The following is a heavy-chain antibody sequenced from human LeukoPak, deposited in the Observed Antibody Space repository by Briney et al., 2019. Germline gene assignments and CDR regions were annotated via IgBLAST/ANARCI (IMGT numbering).Heavy chain of an antibody. J-gene: IGHJ4*02. D-gene: IGHD4-23*01. Sequence: GASVKVSCKASGGTFSSYAISWVRQAPGQGLEWVGGIIPIFGTANYAQKFQGRVTITTDESTSTAYMELSSLRSEDTAVYYCARGDYGGNLDYWGQGTLVTVSS. CDR2: IIPIFGTA. V-gene: IGHV1-69*05. CDR3: ARGDYGGNLDY. CDR1: GGTFSSYA.